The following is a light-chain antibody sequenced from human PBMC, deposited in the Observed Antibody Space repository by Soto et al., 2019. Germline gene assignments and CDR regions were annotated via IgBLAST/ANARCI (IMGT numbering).Light chain of an antibody. CDR2: GSS. J-gene: IGKJ2*01. V-gene: IGKV3-20*01. CDR1: ENVSNNY. Sequence: EVVLTQSPGTLSLSPGERATLSCRASENVSNNYLAWYQQKSGQAPRLLIFGSSDRAAGIPDRFSGSGSGTDFPLTISRLEPEDVAVYYCQQYGSSPPYTFGQGTKLEIK. CDR3: QQYGSSPPYT.